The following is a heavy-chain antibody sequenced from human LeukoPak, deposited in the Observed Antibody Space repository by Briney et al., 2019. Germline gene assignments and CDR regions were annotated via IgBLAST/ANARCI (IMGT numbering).Heavy chain of an antibody. J-gene: IGHJ3*02. Sequence: GGSLRLSCAASGFTFRTYWMHWVRQAPGKGLLWVSRINTDGSGTIYADSVKGRFTISRDNANNTLYLQMNSLRAEDTAVYYCATTYSSSWYPDAFDIWGQGTMVTVSS. CDR2: INTDGSGT. V-gene: IGHV3-74*01. CDR3: ATTYSSSWYPDAFDI. CDR1: GFTFRTYW. D-gene: IGHD6-13*01.